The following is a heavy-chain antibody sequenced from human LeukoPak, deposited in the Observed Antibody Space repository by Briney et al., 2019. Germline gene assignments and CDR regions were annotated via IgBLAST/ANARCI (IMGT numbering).Heavy chain of an antibody. J-gene: IGHJ5*02. V-gene: IGHV3-23*01. Sequence: GGSLRLSCTASGFIFSNFAMTWVRQAPGTGLEWVSVISGSGGRTNYADSVKGRFTISRDNSKNTVYLQMNSLRAEDTAVYYCAKGRDVMGENWFDPWGQGTLVTVSS. D-gene: IGHD3-16*01. CDR1: GFIFSNFA. CDR2: ISGSGGRT. CDR3: AKGRDVMGENWFDP.